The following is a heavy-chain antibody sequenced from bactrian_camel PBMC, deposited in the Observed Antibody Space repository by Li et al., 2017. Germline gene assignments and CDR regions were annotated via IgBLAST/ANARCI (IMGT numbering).Heavy chain of an antibody. CDR3: AADSCSYCSDGYCYSSNGALANKY. V-gene: IGHV3S55*01. D-gene: IGHD2*01. Sequence: VQLVESGGGSVQAGGSLRLSCAASGYTVTAYCMGWFRQVPGKEREGVATIVGNKITSYADSVKGRFNISKDDAKNTLYLVMNSLKPEDSAMYYCAADSCSYCSDGYCYSSNGALANKYRGQGTQVTVS. CDR1: GYTVTAYC. CDR2: IVGNKIT. J-gene: IGHJ4*01.